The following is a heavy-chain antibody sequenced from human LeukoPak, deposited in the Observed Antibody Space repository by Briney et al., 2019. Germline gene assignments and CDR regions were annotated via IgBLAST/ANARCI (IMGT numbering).Heavy chain of an antibody. CDR1: GYTFTGDY. CDR3: ARDRGYCIKTSCRRRFDP. CDR2: INPNTGGT. D-gene: IGHD2-15*01. Sequence: AASVKVSCKASGYTFTGDYIHWVRQAPGQGLEWMGWINPNTGGTDFAQKFQGRVTMTRDTSINTAYMELSRLRSDDTAVYYCARDRGYCIKTSCRRRFDPWGQGTLVTVSS. V-gene: IGHV1-2*02. J-gene: IGHJ5*02.